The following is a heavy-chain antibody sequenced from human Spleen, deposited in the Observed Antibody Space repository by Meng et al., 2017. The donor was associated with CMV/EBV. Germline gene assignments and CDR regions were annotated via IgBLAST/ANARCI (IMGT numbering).Heavy chain of an antibody. J-gene: IGHJ6*02. Sequence: HYMDWVRQAPGKGLEWVGRIRNKANSYTTEHAASVRGRFTISRDDSENSLHLQMNSLKTEDTAVYYCAREIRITIFGAVKGNYGMDVWGQGTTVTVSS. V-gene: IGHV3-72*01. D-gene: IGHD3-3*01. CDR3: AREIRITIFGAVKGNYGMDV. CDR2: IRNKANSYTT. CDR1: HY.